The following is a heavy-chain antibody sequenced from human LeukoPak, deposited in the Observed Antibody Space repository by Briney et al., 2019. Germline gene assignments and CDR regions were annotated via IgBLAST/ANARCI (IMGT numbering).Heavy chain of an antibody. CDR3: ARGSYVAGTYYFDY. Sequence: SQTLSLTCTVSGGSISSGDYYWSWIRQPPGKGLEWIGEINHSGSTNYNPSLKSRVTISVDTSKNQFSLKLSSVTAADTAVYYCARGSYVAGTYYFDYWGQGTLVTVSS. D-gene: IGHD6-19*01. CDR1: GGSISSGDYY. CDR2: INHSGST. V-gene: IGHV4-30-4*08. J-gene: IGHJ4*02.